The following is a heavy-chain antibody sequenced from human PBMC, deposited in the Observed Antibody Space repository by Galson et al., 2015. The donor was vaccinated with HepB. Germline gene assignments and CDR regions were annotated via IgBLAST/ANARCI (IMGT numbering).Heavy chain of an antibody. J-gene: IGHJ4*02. V-gene: IGHV3-74*01. CDR3: ARGRDYSGSGKGIMDY. CDR1: EFTFRSYW. Sequence: SLRLSCAASEFTFRSYWMHWVRQAQGKGLVWFSRINSAGRSTTYADSVKGRFSISRNNAKNTLYQKMNSLRAEDTAVDYCARGRDYSGSGKGIMDYGGQGTRVTVYS. D-gene: IGHD3-10*01. CDR2: INSAGRST.